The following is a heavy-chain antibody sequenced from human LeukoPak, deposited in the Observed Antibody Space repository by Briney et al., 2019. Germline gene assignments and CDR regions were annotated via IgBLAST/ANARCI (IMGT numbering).Heavy chain of an antibody. Sequence: GGPLRLSCVASGFTFSSYSMNWVRQAPGKGLEWVSSITRSSSFVYYADSVKGRFTISRDNAKNSLYLQMSSLRADDTAVYYCASEIPNLRYCSSTSCDYWGQGTLVTVSS. J-gene: IGHJ4*02. CDR3: ASEIPNLRYCSSTSCDY. D-gene: IGHD2-2*01. V-gene: IGHV3-21*01. CDR2: ITRSSSFV. CDR1: GFTFSSYS.